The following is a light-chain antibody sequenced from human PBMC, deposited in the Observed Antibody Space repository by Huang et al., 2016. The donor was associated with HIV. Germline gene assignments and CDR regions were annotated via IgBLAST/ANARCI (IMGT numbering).Light chain of an antibody. CDR1: QSVSSY. J-gene: IGKJ4*01. Sequence: EIVLTQSPATLSLSPGERATLSCRASQSVSSYLAWYQQRPGQAPRLRIYDAANSATGIPARFSGSGSVTDFTLTISSLEPEDFAVYYCQQRSNGPPLTFGGGTKVEIK. CDR2: DAA. CDR3: QQRSNGPPLT. V-gene: IGKV3-11*01.